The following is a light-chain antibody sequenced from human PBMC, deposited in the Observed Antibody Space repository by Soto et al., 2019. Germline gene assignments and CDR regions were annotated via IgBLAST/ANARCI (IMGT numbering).Light chain of an antibody. V-gene: IGKV1-5*01. Sequence: EIQMTQSPPTLSASVGDRVTITFRVSQSINNWLAWYQQKPGKAPKLLIYEASSLESGVPSRFSGSGSGTEFTLTIGGLQPDDFATYYCQQFNSYPITFGQGTRLEIK. CDR1: QSINNW. J-gene: IGKJ5*01. CDR2: EAS. CDR3: QQFNSYPIT.